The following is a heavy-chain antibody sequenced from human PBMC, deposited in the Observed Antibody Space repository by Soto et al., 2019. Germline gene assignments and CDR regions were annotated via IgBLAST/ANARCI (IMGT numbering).Heavy chain of an antibody. CDR1: GYSITNHG. CDR2: IWAHGTDQ. J-gene: IGHJ4*02. V-gene: IGHV3-33*06. Sequence: GGSLRLSCAASGYSITNHGMHWVRQAPGKGLEWVALIWAHGTDQYYAGSVKGRFTVSRDTSTNTVYLQMNSLRAEDTARYYCGKDIRSGSIDYWGQGTLVTVSS. CDR3: GKDIRSGSIDY. D-gene: IGHD1-1*01.